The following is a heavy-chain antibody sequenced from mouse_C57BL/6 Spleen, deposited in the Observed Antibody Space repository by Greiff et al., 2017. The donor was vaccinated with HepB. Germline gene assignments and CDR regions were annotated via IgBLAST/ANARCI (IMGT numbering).Heavy chain of an antibody. J-gene: IGHJ2*01. D-gene: IGHD2-14*01. V-gene: IGHV1-42*01. CDR3: ARVREYDEYYIDY. Sequence: EVKLQQSGPELVKPGASVKISCKASGYSFTGYYMNWVKQSPEKSLEWIGEINPSTGGTTYNQKFKAKATLTVDKSSSTAYMQLKSLTSEDSAVYYCARVREYDEYYIDYWGQGTTLTVSS. CDR2: INPSTGGT. CDR1: GYSFTGYY.